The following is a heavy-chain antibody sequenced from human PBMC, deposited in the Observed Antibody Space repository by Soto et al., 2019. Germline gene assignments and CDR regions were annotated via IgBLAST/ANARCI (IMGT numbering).Heavy chain of an antibody. J-gene: IGHJ3*02. D-gene: IGHD4-17*01. CDR3: ARDLVAGDNYGDYVGAFDI. V-gene: IGHV4-31*03. Sequence: SETLSLTCTVSGGSISSGGYYWSWIRQHPGKGLEWIGYIYYSGSTCYNPSLKSRVTISVDTSKNQFSLKLSSVTAADTAVYYCARDLVAGDNYGDYVGAFDIWGQGTMVTVSS. CDR1: GGSISSGGYY. CDR2: IYYSGST.